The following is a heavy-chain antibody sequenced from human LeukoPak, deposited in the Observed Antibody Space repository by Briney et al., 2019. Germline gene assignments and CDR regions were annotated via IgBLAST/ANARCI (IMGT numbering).Heavy chain of an antibody. V-gene: IGHV3-23*01. D-gene: IGHD3-10*01. CDR1: GFTFTTYA. Sequence: GGSLRLSCTASGFTFTTYAMTWVRQAPGKGLEWVLAIVSSGATTFYAGSVKGRFTSSRDNSKNMLYLQMDSLRAEDTAIYYCVRGITSPDYWGQGTLVTVSS. CDR3: VRGITSPDY. CDR2: IVSSGATT. J-gene: IGHJ4*02.